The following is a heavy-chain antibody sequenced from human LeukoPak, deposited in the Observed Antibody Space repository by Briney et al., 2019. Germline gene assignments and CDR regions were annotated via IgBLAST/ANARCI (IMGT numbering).Heavy chain of an antibody. J-gene: IGHJ4*02. CDR1: GASISRFY. D-gene: IGHD6-19*01. V-gene: IGHV4-59*08. CDR2: FYDTGNT. CDR3: ARREWVAVAGTFDY. Sequence: SETLSLTCTVSGASISRFYWSWIRQSPGKGLEWIGYFYDTGNTNNNPSLKSRVTISVDTSKNQFSLKLSSVTAADTAVYYCARREWVAVAGTFDYWGQGTLVTVSS.